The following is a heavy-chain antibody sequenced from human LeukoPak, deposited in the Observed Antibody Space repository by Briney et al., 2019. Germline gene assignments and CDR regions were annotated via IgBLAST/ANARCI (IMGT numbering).Heavy chain of an antibody. V-gene: IGHV4-31*03. CDR3: ARGPLSTSGGYYFDY. CDR2: IYYSGST. D-gene: IGHD1-1*01. J-gene: IGHJ4*02. Sequence: SETLSLTCTGSGGSISSGGYYWSWIRQHPGKGLERIGYIYYSGSTYYNPSLKSRVTISVDTSKNQFSLKLSSVTAADTAVYYCARGPLSTSGGYYFDYWGQGTLVTVSS. CDR1: GGSISSGGYY.